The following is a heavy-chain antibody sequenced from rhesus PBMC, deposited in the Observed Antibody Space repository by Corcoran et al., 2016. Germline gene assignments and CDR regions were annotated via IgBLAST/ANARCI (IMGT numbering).Heavy chain of an antibody. CDR2: IYGSGGGT. V-gene: IGHV4-106*01. Sequence: QVQLQESGPGLVKPSETLSPTCAVSGGSISDDYYWSWIRQPPGKGLEWIGYIYGSGGGTNYNPSLKNRVTISKDTSKNQFSLKLSSVTAADTAVYYCAIRGYSGPYYFDYWGQGVLVTVSS. CDR1: GGSISDDYY. J-gene: IGHJ4*01. CDR3: AIRGYSGPYYFDY. D-gene: IGHD5-42*01.